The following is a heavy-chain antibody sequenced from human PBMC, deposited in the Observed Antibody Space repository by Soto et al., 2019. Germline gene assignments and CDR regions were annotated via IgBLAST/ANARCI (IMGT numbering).Heavy chain of an antibody. CDR2: TYYRSKWLT. J-gene: IGHJ3*02. CDR1: GDSVSSNSAA. V-gene: IGHV6-1*01. Sequence: SQTLSLTCAISGDSVSSNSAAWNWIRQSPSRGLEWLGRTYYRSKWLTGYAVSVESRITINPDTSKNQFSLQLTSVTPEDTALHYCARDPGLGHAFDIWGQGTMVTVSS. D-gene: IGHD3-9*01. CDR3: ARDPGLGHAFDI.